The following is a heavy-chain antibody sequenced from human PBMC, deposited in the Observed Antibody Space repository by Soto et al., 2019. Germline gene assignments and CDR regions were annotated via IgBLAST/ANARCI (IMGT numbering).Heavy chain of an antibody. CDR1: GFTVSSSY. J-gene: IGHJ4*02. CDR3: VRVTIFGVALDY. Sequence: PGGSLRLSCTVSGFTVSSSYMSWVRQAPGRGLEWVALIYSGGNTDYADSVKGRFTISRDNSKNTVFLQMNSLRVEDTAVYYCVRVTIFGVALDYRGQGTLVTVSS. CDR2: IYSGGNT. D-gene: IGHD3-3*01. V-gene: IGHV3-66*01.